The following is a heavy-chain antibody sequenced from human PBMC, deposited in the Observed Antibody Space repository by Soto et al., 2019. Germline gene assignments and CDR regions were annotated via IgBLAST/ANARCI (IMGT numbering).Heavy chain of an antibody. V-gene: IGHV1-69*13. D-gene: IGHD3-22*01. J-gene: IGHJ4*02. Sequence: AVKVSCKASGGTFSTYAIDWVRQAPGQGLEWMGGIIPLFGTAKYAQNFQGRVTITADESTNTAYMELRSLRSQDTAVYYCARGVHYDSSGYYYFYWGQGTLVTVSS. CDR2: IIPLFGTA. CDR3: ARGVHYDSSGYYYFY. CDR1: GGTFSTYA.